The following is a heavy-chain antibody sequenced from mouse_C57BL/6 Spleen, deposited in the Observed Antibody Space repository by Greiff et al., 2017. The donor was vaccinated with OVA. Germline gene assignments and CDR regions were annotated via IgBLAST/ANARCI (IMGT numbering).Heavy chain of an antibody. J-gene: IGHJ3*01. Sequence: EVKLQESGGGLVKPGGSLKLSCAASGFTFSDYGMHWVRQAPEKGLEWVAYISSGSSTIYYADTVKGRFTISRDNAKNTLFLQMTSLRSEDTAMYYCAREQLSYWGQGTLVTVSA. CDR2: ISSGSSTI. V-gene: IGHV5-17*01. CDR1: GFTFSDYG. D-gene: IGHD3-1*01. CDR3: AREQLSY.